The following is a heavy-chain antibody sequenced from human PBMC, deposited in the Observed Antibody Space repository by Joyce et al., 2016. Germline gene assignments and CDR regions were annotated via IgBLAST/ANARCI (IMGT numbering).Heavy chain of an antibody. CDR3: ARRSGIPAGRRPGAFDM. J-gene: IGHJ3*02. D-gene: IGHD6-13*01. CDR1: GSIFSGYA. CDR2: ISYDGPNK. V-gene: IGHV3-30*04. Sequence: QEQLEESGGGVVQPGPSLRLSCTASGSIFSGYAMNWVRQAPGKGLEWVAIISYDGPNKFYADSVRGRFTISRDNYKNTLFLQMNSLTIEDAGVYYCARRSGIPAGRRPGAFDMWGQGTVVTVSS.